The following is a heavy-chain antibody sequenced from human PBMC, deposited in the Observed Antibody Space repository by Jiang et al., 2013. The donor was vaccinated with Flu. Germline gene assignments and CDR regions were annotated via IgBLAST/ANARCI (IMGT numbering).Heavy chain of an antibody. J-gene: IGHJ4*02. V-gene: IGHV4-34*01. Sequence: LLKPSETLSLTCAVYGGSFSGYYWSWIRQPPGKGLEWIGEINHSGSTNYNPSLKSRVTISVDTSKNQFSLKLSSVTAADTAVYYCASLIIPGYSRGMDYWGQGTLVTVSS. D-gene: IGHD6-13*01. CDR1: GGSFSGYY. CDR3: ASLIIPGYSRGMDY. CDR2: INHSGST.